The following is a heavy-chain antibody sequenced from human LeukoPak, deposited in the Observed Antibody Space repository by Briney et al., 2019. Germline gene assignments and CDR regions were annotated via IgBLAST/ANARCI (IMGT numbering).Heavy chain of an antibody. V-gene: IGHV1-18*01. J-gene: IGHJ4*02. CDR2: ISAYNGNT. D-gene: IGHD6-6*01. Sequence: ASVKVSCKASGYTSTSYGISWVRQAPGQGLEWMGWISAYNGNTNYAQKLQGRVTMTTDTSTSTAYMELRSLRSDDTAVYYCARGDRPGSSSGAGFNWGQGTLVTVSS. CDR3: ARGDRPGSSSGAGFN. CDR1: GYTSTSYG.